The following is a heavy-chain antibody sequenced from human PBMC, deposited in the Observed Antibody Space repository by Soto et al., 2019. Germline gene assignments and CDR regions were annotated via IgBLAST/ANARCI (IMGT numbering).Heavy chain of an antibody. CDR2: INPSGGAT. CDR3: ARDRPHRWIDY. J-gene: IGHJ4*02. V-gene: IGHV1-46*01. Sequence: QVQLVQSGAEVKKPGASVKVSCKASGYTFSDYRMHWVRQAPGQGLEWMGIINPSGGATTYAQKFKGRVTMTRDTSTSTVYMDLSSLTSEDTAVYYCARDRPHRWIDYWGQGTLVTVSS. CDR1: GYTFSDYR.